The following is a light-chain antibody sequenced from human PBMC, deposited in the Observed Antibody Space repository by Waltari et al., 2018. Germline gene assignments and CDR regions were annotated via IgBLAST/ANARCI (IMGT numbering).Light chain of an antibody. Sequence: DIVMTQSPDSLAVSLGERATFNCKSSQSVLYSSNNKNYLAWYQQKPGQPPKLVIYWASIRESGVPDRFSGSGSGTDFTLTISSLQAEDVAVYYCQQYYTSPWTFGQGTKVEIK. V-gene: IGKV4-1*01. CDR2: WAS. J-gene: IGKJ1*01. CDR3: QQYYTSPWT. CDR1: QSVLYSSNNKNY.